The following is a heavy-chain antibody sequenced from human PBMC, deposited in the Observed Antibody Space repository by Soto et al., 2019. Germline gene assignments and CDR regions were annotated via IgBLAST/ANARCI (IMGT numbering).Heavy chain of an antibody. CDR3: AKNGQWLATPPEA. CDR1: GFSFGTFV. D-gene: IGHD6-19*01. Sequence: EVQLLESGGASVQPGGSLRLSCAASGFSFGTFVMTWFRQAPGGGLERVSSITDSGYTASYAETVEGRFTVSRDNSKNILHLQMNDLRVEDTAIYYCAKNGQWLATPPEAWGQGTLVTVSS. CDR2: ITDSGYTA. V-gene: IGHV3-23*01. J-gene: IGHJ4*02.